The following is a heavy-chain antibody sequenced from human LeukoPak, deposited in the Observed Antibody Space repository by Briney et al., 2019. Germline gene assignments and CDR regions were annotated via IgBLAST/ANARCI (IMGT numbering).Heavy chain of an antibody. CDR1: GYTFTSHY. J-gene: IGHJ4*02. CDR2: INPSGGRT. V-gene: IGHV1-46*01. Sequence: ASVKVSCKASGYTFTSHYMHWVRQAPGQGLEWMGIINPSGGRTTYAQKFQGRVTMTTDTSTSTVYMELSSLRSEDTAVYYCARDPGNTGSSELAYWGQGTLVTVSP. D-gene: IGHD1-26*01. CDR3: ARDPGNTGSSELAY.